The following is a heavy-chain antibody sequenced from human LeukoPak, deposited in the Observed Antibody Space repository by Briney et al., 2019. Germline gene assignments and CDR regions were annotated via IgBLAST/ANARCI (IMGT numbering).Heavy chain of an antibody. CDR3: ARVGDGLNDAFDI. V-gene: IGHV1-2*06. CDR1: GYIFTGHY. CDR2: INPKTGGT. D-gene: IGHD5-24*01. Sequence: ASVTVSCKASGYIFTGHYMNWVRQVPGQGLEWMGRINPKTGGTNYAHNFQGRVTMTRDTSISTTYMELSRLRPDDTAVYYCARVGDGLNDAFDIWGQGTMVTVSS. J-gene: IGHJ3*02.